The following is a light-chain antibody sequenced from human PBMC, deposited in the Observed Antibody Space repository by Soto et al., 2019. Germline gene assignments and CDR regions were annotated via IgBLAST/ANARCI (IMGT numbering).Light chain of an antibody. CDR3: SSYTTIGTVV. CDR1: SSDTGTYNY. CDR2: DVN. V-gene: IGLV2-14*03. J-gene: IGLJ2*01. Sequence: QSALAQPASVSGSPGQSITISCTGTSSDTGTYNYVSWFQQHPGKAPKLVISDVNSRPSGVSDRFSGSKSGYTASLTISGLQTEDEADYYCSSYTTIGTVVFGGGTKVTVL.